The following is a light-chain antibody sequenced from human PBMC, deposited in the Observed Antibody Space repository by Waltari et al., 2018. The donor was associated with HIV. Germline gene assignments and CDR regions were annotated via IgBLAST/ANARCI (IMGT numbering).Light chain of an antibody. Sequence: DIQLTQSPSSLSASVGDRVIITCRASQAISGYVAWYQQKPGKAPKLLIYATSILQGEVPLRFSGRGSGTEFTLTINSLQAEDVATYYCQQLRTFGPGTKVEVK. V-gene: IGKV1-9*01. CDR2: ATS. CDR3: QQLRT. CDR1: QAISGY. J-gene: IGKJ1*01.